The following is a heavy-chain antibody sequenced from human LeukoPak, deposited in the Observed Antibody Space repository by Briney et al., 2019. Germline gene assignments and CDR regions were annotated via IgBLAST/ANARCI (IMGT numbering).Heavy chain of an antibody. J-gene: IGHJ4*02. CDR1: GFTVSSNY. CDR3: AREDYSNYGDY. D-gene: IGHD4-11*01. CDR2: ISSSSSYI. Sequence: PGGSLRLSCAASGFTVSSNYMNWVRQAPGKGLEWVSSISSSSSYIYYADSVKGRFTISRDNAKNSLYLQMNSLRAEDTAVYYCAREDYSNYGDYWGQGTLVTVSS. V-gene: IGHV3-21*01.